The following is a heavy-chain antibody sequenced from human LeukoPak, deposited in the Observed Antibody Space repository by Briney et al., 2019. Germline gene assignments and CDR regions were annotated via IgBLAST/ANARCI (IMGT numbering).Heavy chain of an antibody. CDR1: SGFFSNFY. J-gene: IGHJ6*03. CDR2: VDTSGST. D-gene: IGHD3-10*01. V-gene: IGHV4-4*07. CDR3: AGGRGGASYYMDV. Sequence: SETLSLTCSVSSGFFSNFYWTWVRQSAWKGLEWIGRVDTSGSTHYNPSLKGRATMSLDTSKNQFSLRLTSGAVADTAVYYCAGGRGGASYYMDVCGRGTTVTVSS.